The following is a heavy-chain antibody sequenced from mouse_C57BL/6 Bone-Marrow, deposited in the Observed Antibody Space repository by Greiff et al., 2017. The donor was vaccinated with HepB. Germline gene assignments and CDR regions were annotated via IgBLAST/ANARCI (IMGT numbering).Heavy chain of an antibody. CDR2: IDPENGDT. CDR3: TTGYYYGTPYYAMDY. CDR1: GFNIKDDY. Sequence: EVKLVESGAELVRPGASVKLSCTASGFNIKDDYMHWVKQRPEQGLEWIGWIDPENGDTEYASKFQGKATITADTSSNTAYLQLSSLTSEDTAVYYCTTGYYYGTPYYAMDYWGQGTSVTVSS. J-gene: IGHJ4*01. D-gene: IGHD1-1*01. V-gene: IGHV14-4*01.